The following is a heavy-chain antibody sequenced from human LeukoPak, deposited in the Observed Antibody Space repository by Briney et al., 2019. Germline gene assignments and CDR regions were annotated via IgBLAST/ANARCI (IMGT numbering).Heavy chain of an antibody. D-gene: IGHD6-19*01. CDR2: ITSSGST. Sequence: PSETLSLTCTVSGGSTGSYFWSWIRQPAGKGLEWIGRITSSGSTKHNPSLQSRVTVSLDTSENQISLKLTSVTAADTAVYYCVRDGKRGASGDAFDIWGQGTMVTVSS. CDR1: GGSTGSYF. J-gene: IGHJ3*02. V-gene: IGHV4-4*07. CDR3: VRDGKRGASGDAFDI.